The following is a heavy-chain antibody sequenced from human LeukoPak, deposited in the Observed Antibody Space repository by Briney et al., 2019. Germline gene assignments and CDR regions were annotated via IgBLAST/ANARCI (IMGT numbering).Heavy chain of an antibody. J-gene: IGHJ4*02. CDR3: ARGDLWLGH. V-gene: IGHV3-7*01. Sequence: GGSLRLSCATSGFIFSIYWMCWVRQAPGKGLEWVANIKSDGSEEYYGDSVKGRFTISRDNAKNSLYLQMNSLRVEDTAVYYCARGDLWLGHWGQGSLVTVSS. D-gene: IGHD3-10*01. CDR2: IKSDGSEE. CDR1: GFIFSIYW.